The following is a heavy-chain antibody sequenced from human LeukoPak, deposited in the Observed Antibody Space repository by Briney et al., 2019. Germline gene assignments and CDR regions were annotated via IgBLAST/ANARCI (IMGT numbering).Heavy chain of an antibody. CDR2: ISYDGSNK. CDR3: AKEATMDAGAFDI. D-gene: IGHD3-10*01. CDR1: GFTFSSYG. V-gene: IGHV3-30*18. J-gene: IGHJ3*02. Sequence: GGSLRLSCAASGFTFSSYGMHWVRQAPGKGLEWVAVISYDGSNKYYADSVKGRFTISRDNSKNTLYLQMNSLRAEDTAVYYCAKEATMDAGAFDIWGQGTMVTVSS.